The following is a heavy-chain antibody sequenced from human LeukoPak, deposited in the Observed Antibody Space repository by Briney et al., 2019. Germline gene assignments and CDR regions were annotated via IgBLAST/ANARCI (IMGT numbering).Heavy chain of an antibody. J-gene: IGHJ4*02. V-gene: IGHV3-23*01. D-gene: IGHD3-10*01. CDR2: ISGSGGST. CDR1: GFTFSSYG. CDR3: AKVRLRGGSGTSFDY. Sequence: GGSLRLPCAASGFTFSSYGMSWVRQAPGKGLEWVSAISGSGGSTYYADSVKGRFTISRDNSKNTLYLQMNSLRAEDTAVYYCAKVRLRGGSGTSFDYWGQGTLVTVSS.